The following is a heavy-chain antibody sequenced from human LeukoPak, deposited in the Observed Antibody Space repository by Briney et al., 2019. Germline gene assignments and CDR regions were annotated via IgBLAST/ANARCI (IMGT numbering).Heavy chain of an antibody. CDR1: GFTLSRYW. D-gene: IGHD3-16*01. V-gene: IGHV3-7*04. CDR3: ARWGPDY. CDR2: IKQDGREK. J-gene: IGHJ4*02. Sequence: GGSLRLSCAASGFTLSRYWMSWVRQAPGKGLEWVANIKQDGREKYVDSVKGRFTISRDNAKNSVYLQMNSLRAEDTAVYYCARWGPDYWGQGTLVTVSS.